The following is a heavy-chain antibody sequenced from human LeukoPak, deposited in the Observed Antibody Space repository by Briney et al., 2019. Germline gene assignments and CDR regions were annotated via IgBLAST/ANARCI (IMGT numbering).Heavy chain of an antibody. CDR2: ISAYNGDT. J-gene: IGHJ4*02. V-gene: IGHV1-18*01. D-gene: IGHD4-17*01. CDR3: ARDDGIHYGVFDY. CDR1: GYTFSSYG. Sequence: GASVTVSCKASGYTFSSYGISWVRQAPGQGLEWMGWISAYNGDTNSAQKLQGRVTMTTDTSTNTAYLELNSLRSDDTAVYYCARDDGIHYGVFDYWGQGTLVTDCS.